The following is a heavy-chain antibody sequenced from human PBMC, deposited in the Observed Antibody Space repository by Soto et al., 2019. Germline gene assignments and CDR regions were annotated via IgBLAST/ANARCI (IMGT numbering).Heavy chain of an antibody. CDR2: IERDDDDR. J-gene: IGHJ6*02. CDR3: ARSIRGPRRFNGMDV. Sequence: SGPTLVNPTETLTLTCTFSGFSLTSPGMCVSWIRQPPGKALEWLALIERDDDDRYYSTSLKTRLTISKDTRKNQVVLTMANMDPADTGTYYCARSIRGPRRFNGMDVWGQGTTVTVSS. V-gene: IGHV2-70*13. CDR1: GFSLTSPGMC. D-gene: IGHD1-20*01.